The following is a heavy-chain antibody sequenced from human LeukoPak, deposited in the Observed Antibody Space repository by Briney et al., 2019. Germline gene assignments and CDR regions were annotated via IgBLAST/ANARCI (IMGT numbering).Heavy chain of an antibody. CDR1: VFTFSDHY. Sequence: PGGSLRLSCVASVFTFSDHYMDWVRQAPGKGLEWVGRISNKANSYTTEYAASVKGRFTISRDDSKNSLYLQMNSLKTEDTAVYYCARGKYYGDYFDYWGQGTLVTVSS. D-gene: IGHD3-10*01. V-gene: IGHV3-72*01. CDR3: ARGKYYGDYFDY. J-gene: IGHJ4*02. CDR2: ISNKANSYTT.